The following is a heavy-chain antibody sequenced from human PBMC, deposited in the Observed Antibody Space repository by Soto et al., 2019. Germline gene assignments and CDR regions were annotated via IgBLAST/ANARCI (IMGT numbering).Heavy chain of an antibody. CDR1: GYSFASYW. J-gene: IGHJ6*02. V-gene: IGHV5-51*01. CDR2: IYPGDSDT. CDR3: ARTRSFTLGFFFDGMDV. Sequence: EVQLVQSGAEVKKPGESLKISCQGSGYSFASYWIGWVRQMPGKDLEWMGIIYPGDSDTRYSPSFQGQVTISADKSLRTAYLQGTSLKASDTGLYYCARTRSFTLGFFFDGMDVWGQGTTVPVSS. D-gene: IGHD6-6*01.